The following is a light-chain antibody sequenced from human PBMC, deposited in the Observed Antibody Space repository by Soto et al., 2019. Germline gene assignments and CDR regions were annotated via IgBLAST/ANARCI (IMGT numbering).Light chain of an antibody. CDR3: QQRSNWPLT. Sequence: EMVMTQSPATLSVSPGEGATLSCRASQSVSSYLAWYQQKPGQAPRLLIYDASNRATGIPARFSGSGSGTDFTLTISSLEPEDFAVYYCQQRSNWPLTFGGGTKVDIK. CDR1: QSVSSY. J-gene: IGKJ4*01. V-gene: IGKV3-11*01. CDR2: DAS.